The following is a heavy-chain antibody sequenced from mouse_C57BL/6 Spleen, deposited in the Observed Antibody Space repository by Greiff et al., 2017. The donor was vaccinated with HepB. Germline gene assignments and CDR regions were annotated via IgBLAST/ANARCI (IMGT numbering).Heavy chain of an antibody. CDR3: ARSYYYGSSYLYYAMDY. D-gene: IGHD1-1*01. J-gene: IGHJ4*01. CDR1: GYTFTDYY. Sequence: VQLKESGPVLVKPGASVKMSCKASGYTFTDYYMNWVKQSHGKSLEWIGVINPYNGGTSYNQKFKGKATLTVDKSSSTAYMKLNSLTSEDSAVYYCARSYYYGSSYLYYAMDYWGQGTSVTVSS. V-gene: IGHV1-19*01. CDR2: INPYNGGT.